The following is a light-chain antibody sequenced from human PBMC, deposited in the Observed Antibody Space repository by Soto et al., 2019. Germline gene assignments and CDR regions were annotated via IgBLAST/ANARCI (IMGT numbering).Light chain of an antibody. V-gene: IGKV3-20*01. Sequence: EIVLTQSPGTLSLSPGERATLSCRASQSVSSSYLAWYQQKPGQPPRLLIYGASSRATGIPDRFSGSGSGTDFTLTITRLEPEDIAVYFCQHFCTSFGGGTKVEIK. CDR2: GAS. J-gene: IGKJ4*01. CDR3: QHFCTS. CDR1: QSVSSSY.